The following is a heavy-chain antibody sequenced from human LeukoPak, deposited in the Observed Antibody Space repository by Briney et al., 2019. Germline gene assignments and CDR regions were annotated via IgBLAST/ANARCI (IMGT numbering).Heavy chain of an antibody. D-gene: IGHD5-12*01. Sequence: SVEVSCKASGFTFTMSAVQWVRQARGQGLEWIGWIVVGSGNTNYAQKFQERVTITRDMSTSTAYMELSSLRSEDTAVYYCAAARGATIELLDYWGQGTLVTVSS. CDR2: IVVGSGNT. J-gene: IGHJ4*02. V-gene: IGHV1-58*01. CDR3: AAARGATIELLDY. CDR1: GFTFTMSA.